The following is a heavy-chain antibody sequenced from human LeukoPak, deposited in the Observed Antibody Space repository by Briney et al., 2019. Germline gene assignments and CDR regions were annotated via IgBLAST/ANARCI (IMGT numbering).Heavy chain of an antibody. Sequence: ASVKVSCKASGYTFTSYYMHWVRQAPGQGLEWMGIINPSGGSTSYAQKFQGRVTMTRDTSISTAYMELSRLRSDDTAVYYCARGSGDSSGGDYWGQGTLVTVSS. D-gene: IGHD6-19*01. J-gene: IGHJ4*02. CDR3: ARGSGDSSGGDY. CDR1: GYTFTSYY. V-gene: IGHV1-46*01. CDR2: INPSGGST.